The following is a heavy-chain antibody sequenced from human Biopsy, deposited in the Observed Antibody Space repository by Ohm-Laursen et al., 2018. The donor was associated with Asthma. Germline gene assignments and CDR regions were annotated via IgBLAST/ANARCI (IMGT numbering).Heavy chain of an antibody. D-gene: IGHD6-19*01. Sequence: SVKVSCNAPGGTFSNFAISWVRQAPGQGLEWLGGVMTVFGTTNYAQKFQGRVTITADESTSTAYMEVTSLRSEDTAIYYCARCQVGYSSGWSLLLKKIYYSGMDVWGQGTAVTVSS. CDR1: GGTFSNFA. CDR3: ARCQVGYSSGWSLLLKKIYYSGMDV. J-gene: IGHJ6*02. CDR2: VMTVFGTT. V-gene: IGHV1-69*13.